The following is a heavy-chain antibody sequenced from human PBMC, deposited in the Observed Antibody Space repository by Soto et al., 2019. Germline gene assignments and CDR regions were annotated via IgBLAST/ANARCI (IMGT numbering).Heavy chain of an antibody. Sequence: PSETLSLTCTVSGGSISSYYWSWIRQPPGKGLEWIGYIYYSGSTNYNPSLKSRVTISVDTSKNQFSLKLSSVTAADTAVYYCASTVSGIQLYGFDYWGQGTLVTVSS. D-gene: IGHD5-18*01. CDR1: GGSISSYY. V-gene: IGHV4-59*01. CDR2: IYYSGST. J-gene: IGHJ4*02. CDR3: ASTVSGIQLYGFDY.